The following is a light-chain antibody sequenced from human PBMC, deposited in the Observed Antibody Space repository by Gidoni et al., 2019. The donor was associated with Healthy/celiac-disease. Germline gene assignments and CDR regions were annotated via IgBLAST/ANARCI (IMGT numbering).Light chain of an antibody. CDR3: QQYGSSPT. J-gene: IGKJ3*01. CDR1: QSVSSSY. V-gene: IGKV3-20*01. CDR2: GAS. Sequence: EIVLTQSPGTLSLSPGERATLSCRASQSVSSSYLAWYQQQPGQAPMLLIYGASSRATGIPDRFSGSGSGTDFTLTISRLEPEDFAVYYCQQYGSSPTFGPGTKVDIK.